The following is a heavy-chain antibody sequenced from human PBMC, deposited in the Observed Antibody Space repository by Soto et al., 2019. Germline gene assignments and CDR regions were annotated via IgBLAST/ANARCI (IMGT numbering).Heavy chain of an antibody. J-gene: IGHJ6*01. V-gene: IGHV1-69*01. CDR3: ARDRVTMFGVVIINPPHYYYYGMDV. Sequence: QVQLVQSGAEVKKPGSSVKVSCKASGGTFSSYAISWVRQAPGQGLEWMGGIIPIFGTANYAQKFQGRVTITADESTSTAYMELSSLRSEDTAVYYCARDRVTMFGVVIINPPHYYYYGMDVW. D-gene: IGHD3-3*01. CDR2: IIPIFGTA. CDR1: GGTFSSYA.